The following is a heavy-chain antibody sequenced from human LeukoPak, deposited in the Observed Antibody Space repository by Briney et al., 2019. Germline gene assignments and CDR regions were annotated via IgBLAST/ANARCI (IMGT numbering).Heavy chain of an antibody. CDR1: GFTFNDYA. Sequence: GGSLRLSCAASGFTFNDYAMHWVRQAPGKGLEWVSGISWNSGSIGYADSVKGRFTISRDNAKNSLYLQMNSLRIEDTALYYCVKGRSSGWYGVSDYWGQGTLVAVSS. V-gene: IGHV3-9*01. CDR3: VKGRSSGWYGVSDY. CDR2: ISWNSGSI. D-gene: IGHD6-19*01. J-gene: IGHJ4*02.